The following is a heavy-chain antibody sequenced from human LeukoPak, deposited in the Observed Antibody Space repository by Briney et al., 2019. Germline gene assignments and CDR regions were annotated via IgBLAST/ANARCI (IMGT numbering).Heavy chain of an antibody. V-gene: IGHV4-59*01. D-gene: IGHD5-18*01. CDR1: GGSFSGYY. CDR2: IYYSGST. J-gene: IGHJ3*02. Sequence: PSETLSLTCAVYGGSFSGYYWSWIRQPPGKGLERIGYIYYSGSTNYNPSLKSRVAISVDTSKNQFSLKLSSVTAADTAVYYCARASGYSYGRDAFDIWGQGTMVTVSS. CDR3: ARASGYSYGRDAFDI.